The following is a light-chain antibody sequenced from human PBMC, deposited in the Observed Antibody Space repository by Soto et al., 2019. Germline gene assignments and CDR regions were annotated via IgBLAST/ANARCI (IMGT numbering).Light chain of an antibody. CDR3: QKYSSAPWT. CDR1: QGVSNY. J-gene: IGKJ1*01. Sequence: DTQMTQSPPSLSASVGDRVTITCRASQGVSNYLAWYQQRPGKVPKLLIYAASTLQSGVPSRFSGSGSGTDFTLTISSLQPEDVATYYCQKYSSAPWTFGQGTKVEIK. V-gene: IGKV1-27*01. CDR2: AAS.